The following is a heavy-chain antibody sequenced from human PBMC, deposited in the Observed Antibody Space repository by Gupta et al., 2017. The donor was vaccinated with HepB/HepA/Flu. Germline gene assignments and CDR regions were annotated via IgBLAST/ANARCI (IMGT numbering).Heavy chain of an antibody. Sequence: NKYYADSVKGRFTISRDNSRNTLYLQMNSLRAEDTAVYFCAKDVSVTAADYYFDYWGQGTPVTVSS. J-gene: IGHJ4*02. D-gene: IGHD6-25*01. CDR3: AKDVSVTAADYYFDY. CDR2: NK. V-gene: IGHV3-30*02.